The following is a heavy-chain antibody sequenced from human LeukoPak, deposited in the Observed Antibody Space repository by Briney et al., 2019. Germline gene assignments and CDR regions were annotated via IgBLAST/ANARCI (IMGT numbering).Heavy chain of an antibody. CDR3: ARMMMADQNYYCYYGMDV. CDR1: GGSFSGYY. J-gene: IGHJ6*02. CDR2: INHSGST. Sequence: SETLSLTCAVYGGSFSGYYWSWIRQPPGKGLEWIGEINHSGSTNYNPSLKSRVTISVDTSKNQFSLKLSSVTAADTAVYYCARMMMADQNYYCYYGMDVWGQGTTVTVSS. V-gene: IGHV4-34*01. D-gene: IGHD5-24*01.